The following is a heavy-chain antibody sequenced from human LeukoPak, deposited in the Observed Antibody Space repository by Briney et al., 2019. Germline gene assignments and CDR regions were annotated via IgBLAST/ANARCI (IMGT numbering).Heavy chain of an antibody. CDR2: ITGDGGTT. D-gene: IGHD3-10*01. V-gene: IGHV3-43*02. CDR3: TRGPGGRGFDY. J-gene: IGHJ4*01. CDR1: GFTFHDYA. Sequence: GRSLRLSCAASGFTFHDYAVYWVRQAPGKGLECVSFITGDGGTTYYADSVKGRFTTSRDNSKNSLLLEMNSLRTEDTALYYCTRGPGGRGFDYWGHGTLVTVSS.